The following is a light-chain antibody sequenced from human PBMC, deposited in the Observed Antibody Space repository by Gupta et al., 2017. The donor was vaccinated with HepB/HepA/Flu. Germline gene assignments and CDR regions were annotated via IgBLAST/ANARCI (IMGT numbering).Light chain of an antibody. J-gene: IGKJ3*01. V-gene: IGKV2-30*01. CDR3: MQGSHWRGFT. CDR2: KIS. CDR1: ESLVNSDGNTY. Sequence: DVVMTQSPLSLPVTLGQPAPISCRSSESLVNSDGNTYLTWFQQRPGQSPRRLIYKISTRDSGVPGRFSGSGSGTNFTLKISRVEAEDVGIYYCMQGSHWRGFTFGPGTKVDMK.